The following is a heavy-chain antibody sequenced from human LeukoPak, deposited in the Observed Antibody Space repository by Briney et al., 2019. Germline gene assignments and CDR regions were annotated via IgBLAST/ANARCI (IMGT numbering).Heavy chain of an antibody. Sequence: PSETLSLTCTVSGGSISSYYWSWIRQPPGKGLEWIGYIYYSGSTNYNPSLKSRVTISVDTSKNQFSLKLSSVTAADTAVYYCARDQSAAYFQHWGQGTLVTVFS. J-gene: IGHJ1*01. V-gene: IGHV4-59*01. CDR3: ARDQSAAYFQH. CDR2: IYYSGST. D-gene: IGHD2-15*01. CDR1: GGSISSYY.